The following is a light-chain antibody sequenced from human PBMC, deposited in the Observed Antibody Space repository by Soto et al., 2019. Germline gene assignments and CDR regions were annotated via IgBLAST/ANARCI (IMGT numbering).Light chain of an antibody. J-gene: IGKJ1*01. V-gene: IGKV3-20*01. Sequence: IVLPQSPGTLPLSPGERATLSCRATLSVASNYVAWYQQKPGQAPMLLIYAASGRATGIPDRFSGSGSGTDFTLTSSRLEPEDLAVYDCQQYGSAPWTFGRGTKVEIK. CDR3: QQYGSAPWT. CDR1: LSVASNY. CDR2: AAS.